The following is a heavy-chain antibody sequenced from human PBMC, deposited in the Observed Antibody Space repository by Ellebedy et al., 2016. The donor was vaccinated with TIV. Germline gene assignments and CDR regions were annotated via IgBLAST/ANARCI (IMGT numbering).Heavy chain of an antibody. CDR3: AKSADGYSKTHYYYYYMDV. V-gene: IGHV3-23*01. Sequence: GESLKISXAASGFTFSSYAMSWVRQAPGKGLEWVSAISGSGDSTNYADSVKGRFTLSRDNSKNSLYLQMNSLRAEDTALYYCAKSADGYSKTHYYYYYMDVWGKGTTVTVSS. CDR2: ISGSGDST. D-gene: IGHD3-22*01. CDR1: GFTFSSYA. J-gene: IGHJ6*03.